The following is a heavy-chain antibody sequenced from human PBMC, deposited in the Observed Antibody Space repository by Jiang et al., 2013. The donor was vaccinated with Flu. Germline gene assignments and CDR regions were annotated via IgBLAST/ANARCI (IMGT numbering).Heavy chain of an antibody. CDR2: ISPYNGET. CDR1: DYTFTSFG. CDR3: ARDRGSTRWLEPIDY. Sequence: AEVKKPGASVRVSCTASDYTFTSFGISWVRQAPGQGLEWMAWISPYNGETEFAQKFQGRVTMTTDTPTRTAYMELRSLTSDDTAVYYCARDRGSTRWLEPIDYWGPREPWSPSP. J-gene: IGHJ4*02. V-gene: IGHV1-18*04. D-gene: IGHD2-2*01.